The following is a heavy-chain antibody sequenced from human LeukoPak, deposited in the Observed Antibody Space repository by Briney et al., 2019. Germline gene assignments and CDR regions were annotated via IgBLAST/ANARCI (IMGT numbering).Heavy chain of an antibody. Sequence: RGGCPRLSCAASGFTFSTYWMHWVRQAPGKGLVWVSRINRDASSTSYADSVKGRFTISRDNDKNTLYLQMNSLRAEDTAVYYCARDRETYYDILTGYYTLGDAFDIWGQGTMVTVSS. D-gene: IGHD3-9*01. CDR2: INRDASST. V-gene: IGHV3-74*01. CDR3: ARDRETYYDILTGYYTLGDAFDI. CDR1: GFTFSTYW. J-gene: IGHJ3*02.